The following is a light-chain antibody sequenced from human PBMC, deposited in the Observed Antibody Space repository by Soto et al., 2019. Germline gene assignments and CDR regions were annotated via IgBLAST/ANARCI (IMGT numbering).Light chain of an antibody. V-gene: IGKV3-11*01. CDR3: QQRRSWPRT. J-gene: IGKJ1*01. Sequence: ETVMTQSPATLSVSPGERATLSCRASQSVSSNLAWYQQKPGQAPRLLIYDASNRATGVPARFSGSGSGTDFTLTVNSLEPEDFAVYYCQQRRSWPRTFGQGTKVDIK. CDR1: QSVSSN. CDR2: DAS.